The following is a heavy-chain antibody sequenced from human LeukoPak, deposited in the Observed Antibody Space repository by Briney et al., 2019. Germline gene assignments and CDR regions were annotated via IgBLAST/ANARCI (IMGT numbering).Heavy chain of an antibody. J-gene: IGHJ5*02. CDR1: GFTFDDYA. D-gene: IGHD3-10*01. CDR3: ARDRFTRSVDP. CDR2: ISWNSGSI. Sequence: GGSLRLSCAASGFTFDDYAMHWVRQAPGKGLEWVSGISWNSGSIGYADSVKGRFTISRDNAKNSLYLQMNSLRAEDTAVYYCARDRFTRSVDPWGQGTLVTVSS. V-gene: IGHV3-9*01.